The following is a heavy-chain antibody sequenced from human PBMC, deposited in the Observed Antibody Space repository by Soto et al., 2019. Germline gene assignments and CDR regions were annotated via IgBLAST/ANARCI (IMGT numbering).Heavy chain of an antibody. D-gene: IGHD4-4*01. CDR2: IYYSGST. CDR1: GASISSYD. Sequence: QVQLQESGPGLVKPSETLSLTCTVSGASISSYDWSWIRQPPGKGLEWIGYIYYSGSTNYNPSLMSRVPISVDKSKNQFVLKLSSVTAAVTAGYYCARVPYYDYRNYGERWFDPWGQGTLVTVSS. CDR3: ARVPYYDYRNYGERWFDP. V-gene: IGHV4-59*01. J-gene: IGHJ5*02.